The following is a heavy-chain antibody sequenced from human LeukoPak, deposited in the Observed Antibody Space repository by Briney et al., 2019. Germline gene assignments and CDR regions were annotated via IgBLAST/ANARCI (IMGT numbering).Heavy chain of an antibody. CDR3: ARAEMGGLAFDY. Sequence: SETLSLTCTVSGGSISSGGYYWSWIRQHPGKGLEWIGYIYYSGSTYYNPSLKSRVTISVDTSKNQFSLKLSSVTAADTAVYSCARAEMGGLAFDYWGQGTLVTVSS. J-gene: IGHJ4*02. D-gene: IGHD3-16*01. V-gene: IGHV4-31*03. CDR1: GGSISSGGYY. CDR2: IYYSGST.